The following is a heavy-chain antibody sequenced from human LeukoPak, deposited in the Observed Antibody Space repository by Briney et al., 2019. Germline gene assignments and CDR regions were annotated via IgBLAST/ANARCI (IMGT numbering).Heavy chain of an antibody. CDR3: ARKSIVTAGRKPYDF. CDR2: IDHSGRT. Sequence: GSLRLSCAASGFTFSSYSMNWVRQPPGKGLEWIGEIDHSGRTNSNASLKSRVTISVDMSKNQFSLRLSSVTAADTAVYYCARKSIVTAGRKPYDFWDQGTLVTVSP. CDR1: GFTFSSYS. V-gene: IGHV4-34*01. J-gene: IGHJ4*02. D-gene: IGHD6-13*01.